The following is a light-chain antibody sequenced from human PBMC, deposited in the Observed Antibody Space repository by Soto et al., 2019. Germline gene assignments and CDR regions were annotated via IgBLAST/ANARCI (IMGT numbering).Light chain of an antibody. CDR3: QQSYSTLP. Sequence: EIVLTQSPGTLSLSPGERATLSCRASQNINTNIAWHQRKPGQAPRLLMYGASIRAVGVPGRSTGSGSGTQFTLTISSLQPEDFATYYCQQSYSTLPFGGGTKVDI. V-gene: IGKV3-15*01. J-gene: IGKJ4*01. CDR2: GAS. CDR1: QNINTN.